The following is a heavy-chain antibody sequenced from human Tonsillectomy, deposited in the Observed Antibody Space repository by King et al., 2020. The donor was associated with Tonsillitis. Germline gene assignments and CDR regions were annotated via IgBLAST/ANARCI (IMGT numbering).Heavy chain of an antibody. CDR3: ARDIWGXISFDP. CDR2: IYYSGST. D-gene: IGHD3-16*01. V-gene: IGHV4-59*01. Sequence: VQLQESGPGLVKPSETLSLTCTVSGGSISSYYWNWIRQPPGKGLGWIGYIYYSGSTQYNPSLKSRVTISFDTSRNQFSLKLRSVTAADTACYYCARDIWGXISFDPWVQGTLLTVSS. CDR1: GGSISSYY. J-gene: IGHJ5*02.